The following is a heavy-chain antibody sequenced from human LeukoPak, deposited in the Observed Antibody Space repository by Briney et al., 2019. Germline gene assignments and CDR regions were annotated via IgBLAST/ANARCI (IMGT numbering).Heavy chain of an antibody. J-gene: IGHJ3*02. CDR2: IRYDGSYK. V-gene: IGHV3-30*02. CDR1: GFTFNSHD. Sequence: GGSLRLSCAASGFTFNSHDMHWVRQAPGKGLDWVAFIRYDGSYKYYADSMEGRFTISRDNSKNTLYLQMNSLRAEDTAVYSCANLRLDDGLDIWGQGTMVTVSS. CDR3: ANLRLDDGLDI.